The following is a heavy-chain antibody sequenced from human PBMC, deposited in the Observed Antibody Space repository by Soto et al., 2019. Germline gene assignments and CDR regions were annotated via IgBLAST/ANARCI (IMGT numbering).Heavy chain of an antibody. CDR1: GFTFSSYS. V-gene: IGHV3-30*03. CDR3: ARDYYYDSTGTDAFDI. D-gene: IGHD3-22*01. J-gene: IGHJ3*02. CDR2: IRNNGGYI. Sequence: PGGSMRLSCAASGFTFSSYSRNWVRQAPGKGLEWVAVIRNNGGYINYADSVKGRLTISRDNAKNTLYLQVNSLRAEDTAVYYCARDYYYDSTGTDAFDIWGQGTMVTVS.